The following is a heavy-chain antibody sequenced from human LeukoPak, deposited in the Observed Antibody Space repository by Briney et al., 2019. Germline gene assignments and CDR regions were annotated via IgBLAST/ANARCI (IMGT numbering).Heavy chain of an antibody. J-gene: IGHJ3*02. CDR2: IYDSGST. Sequence: SETLSLTCTVSDGSISSGSYYWSWIRQPPGKGLEWIGYIYDSGSTNYNPSLKSRVTISVDTSNNQFSLKLSSVTAADTAVYYCACLTTADAFDIWGQGTMVTVSS. CDR1: DGSISSGSYY. V-gene: IGHV4-61*01. D-gene: IGHD3-22*01. CDR3: ACLTTADAFDI.